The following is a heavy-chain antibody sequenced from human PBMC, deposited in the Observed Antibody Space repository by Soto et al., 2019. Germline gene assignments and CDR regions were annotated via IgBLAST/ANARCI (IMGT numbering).Heavy chain of an antibody. V-gene: IGHV4-59*01. J-gene: IGHJ4*02. CDR1: DGSISSYY. D-gene: IGHD2-2*01. Sequence: MRSVTCSVGDGSISSYYWRCIRQTPGKGLEWIGYIYYSGSTNYNPSLKSRVTISVDTSKNQFSLKLSSVTAADTAVYYCARVGPFTCYVVWGQGTLVPVSS. CDR3: ARVGPFTCYVV. CDR2: IYYSGST.